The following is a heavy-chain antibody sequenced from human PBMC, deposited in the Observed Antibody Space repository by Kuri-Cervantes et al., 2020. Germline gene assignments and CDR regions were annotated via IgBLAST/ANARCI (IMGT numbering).Heavy chain of an antibody. J-gene: IGHJ4*02. Sequence: SETLSLTCTVSEGSISTGDHYWSWIRQPPGKGLELIGYIYYSGSSYYNPSLPSLKSRLTISVDTSKNQFSLKLSSVTAADTAVYYCASTVTVGTTGYFDYWGQGTLVTVSS. V-gene: IGHV4-30-4*01. CDR2: IYYSGSS. CDR3: ASTVTVGTTGYFDY. CDR1: EGSISTGDHY. D-gene: IGHD1-26*01.